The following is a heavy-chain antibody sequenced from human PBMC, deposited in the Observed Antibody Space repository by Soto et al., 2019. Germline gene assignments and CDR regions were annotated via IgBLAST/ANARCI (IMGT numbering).Heavy chain of an antibody. Sequence: EVQLLESGGGLVQPGGSLRLSCAASGFTFSSYAMSWVRQAPGKGLEWVSAISGSGGSTYYADSVKGRFTISRDNSKNTLYLQMNSLRAEDTAVYYCAKDGDKSGYFEPNWFDPWGQGTLVTVSS. D-gene: IGHD3-3*01. CDR1: GFTFSSYA. CDR2: ISGSGGST. J-gene: IGHJ5*02. V-gene: IGHV3-23*01. CDR3: AKDGDKSGYFEPNWFDP.